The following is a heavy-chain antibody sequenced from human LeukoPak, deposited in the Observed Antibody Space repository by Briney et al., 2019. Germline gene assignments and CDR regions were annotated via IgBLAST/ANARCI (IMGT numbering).Heavy chain of an antibody. V-gene: IGHV3-23*01. CDR3: AKLNDILNNYSGMDV. D-gene: IGHD3-9*01. CDR1: GVTFSSYA. J-gene: IGHJ6*02. Sequence: GGSLRLSCAASGVTFSSYAMSWIRQAPGKGLEWASGISGSGGSTYYADSVKGRFTISRDNSKNTLYLQMNSLRAEDTAVYSCAKLNDILNNYSGMDVWGQGTTVTVSS. CDR2: ISGSGGST.